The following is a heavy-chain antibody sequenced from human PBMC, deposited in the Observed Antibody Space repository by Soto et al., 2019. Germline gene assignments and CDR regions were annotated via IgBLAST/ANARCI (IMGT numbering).Heavy chain of an antibody. CDR3: ARVHFDWLLPKSNWFDP. J-gene: IGHJ5*02. CDR2: ISAYNGNT. CDR1: GYTFTSYG. V-gene: IGHV1-18*01. Sequence: VKVSCKASGYTFTSYGISWVRQAPGQGLEWMGWISAYNGNTNYAQKLQGRVTMTTDTSTSTAYMELRSLRSDDTAVYYCARVHFDWLLPKSNWFDPWGQGTLVTVSS. D-gene: IGHD3-9*01.